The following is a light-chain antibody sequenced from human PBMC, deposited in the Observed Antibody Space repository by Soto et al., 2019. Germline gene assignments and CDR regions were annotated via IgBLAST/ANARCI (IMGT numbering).Light chain of an antibody. CDR2: GAS. CDR1: QCVSSN. J-gene: IGKJ1*01. Sequence: EIVMTQSPATLYVSPGERATLSCRASQCVSSNLAWYQQKPGQAPRLLIYGASTRATGIPARFSGSGSGTEFTLTISSLQSEDFAVYYCQHYNNWPRTFGQGTKVEIK. CDR3: QHYNNWPRT. V-gene: IGKV3-15*01.